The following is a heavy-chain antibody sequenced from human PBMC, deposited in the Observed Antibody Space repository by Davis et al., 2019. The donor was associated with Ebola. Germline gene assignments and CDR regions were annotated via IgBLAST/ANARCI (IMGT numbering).Heavy chain of an antibody. Sequence: AASVQVSCQASGYTFTNYGITSVRQPPGQGLEWMGWINPHNGNTNYAQNVQGRVIMTSDTATTTAYMEVGSLRSDDTAVYYCARAQFPTTSDHWGQGTLVTVSS. V-gene: IGHV1-18*04. CDR2: INPHNGNT. D-gene: IGHD1-1*01. CDR3: ARAQFPTTSDH. J-gene: IGHJ4*02. CDR1: GYTFTNYG.